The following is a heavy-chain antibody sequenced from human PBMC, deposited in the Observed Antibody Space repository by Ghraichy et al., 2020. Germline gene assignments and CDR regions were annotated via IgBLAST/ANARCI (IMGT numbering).Heavy chain of an antibody. CDR3: ARSGVRQWLVSLGHRGWFDP. Sequence: TLSLTCAVYGGSFSGYYWSWIRQPPGKGLEWIGEINHSGSTNYNPSLKSRVTISVDTSKNQFSLKLSSVTAADTAVYYCARSGVRQWLVSLGHRGWFDPWGQGTLVTVSS. CDR2: INHSGST. D-gene: IGHD6-19*01. J-gene: IGHJ5*02. CDR1: GGSFSGYY. V-gene: IGHV4-34*01.